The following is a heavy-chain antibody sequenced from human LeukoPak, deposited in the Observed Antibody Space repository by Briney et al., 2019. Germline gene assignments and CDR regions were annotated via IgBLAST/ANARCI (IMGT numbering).Heavy chain of an antibody. Sequence: PGGSLRLSCAASGFTFSSYVMSWVRQAPGKGLEWVSTISGSGSRTYYADSVKGRFTISRDNSENTLYLQLNSLRAEDTALYYCAKTYADATFDYWGQGNLVTVSS. CDR1: GFTFSSYV. CDR2: ISGSGSRT. J-gene: IGHJ4*02. D-gene: IGHD4-17*01. V-gene: IGHV3-23*01. CDR3: AKTYADATFDY.